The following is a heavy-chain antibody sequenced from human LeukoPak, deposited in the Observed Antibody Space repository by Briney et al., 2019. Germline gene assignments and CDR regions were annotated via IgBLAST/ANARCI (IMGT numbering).Heavy chain of an antibody. CDR3: ARGYSYGSHFDY. CDR2: ISSSGSII. J-gene: IGHJ4*02. V-gene: IGHV3-48*03. CDR1: GLTFSSDE. D-gene: IGHD5-18*01. Sequence: GGSLRLSCAASGLTFSSDEMNWVRQAPRKGLEWVSYISSSGSIIYYADSVKGRFTISRDNAKNSLYLQMNSLRAEDTAVYYCARGYSYGSHFDYWGQGTLVTVSS.